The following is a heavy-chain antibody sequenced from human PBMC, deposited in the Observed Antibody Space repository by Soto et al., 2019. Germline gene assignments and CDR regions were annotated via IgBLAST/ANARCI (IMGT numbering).Heavy chain of an antibody. J-gene: IGHJ6*02. CDR3: ARGEDAFFYYGLDV. CDR2: IYDTGISGYTPST. V-gene: IGHV4-59*01. Sequence: SEPLSLTCTVSGGSITSSYWSWIRRPPGKGLEWIAYIYDTGISGYTPSTSYNPSLKSRVTMSVDTSKSQFSLKLTSVTAADTAVYYCARGEDAFFYYGLDVWGQGITVTVSS. CDR1: GGSITSSY.